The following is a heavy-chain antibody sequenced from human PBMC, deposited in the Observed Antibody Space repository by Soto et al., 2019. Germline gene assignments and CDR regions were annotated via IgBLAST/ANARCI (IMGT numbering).Heavy chain of an antibody. J-gene: IGHJ4*02. CDR2: IIPIFGTA. V-gene: IGHV1-69*13. Sequence: SVKVSCKASGGTFSSYAISWVRQAPGQGLEWMGGIIPIFGTANYAQKFQGRVTITADESTSTAYMELSSLRSEDTAAYYCARDIGYYDSSGYYWGQGTLVTVSS. D-gene: IGHD3-22*01. CDR3: ARDIGYYDSSGYY. CDR1: GGTFSSYA.